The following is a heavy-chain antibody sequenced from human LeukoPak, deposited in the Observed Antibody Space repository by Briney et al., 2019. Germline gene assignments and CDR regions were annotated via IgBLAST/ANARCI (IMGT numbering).Heavy chain of an antibody. V-gene: IGHV1-24*01. CDR3: ATDPKPYYDFWSGYYTLGY. D-gene: IGHD3-3*01. CDR1: GYTLTELS. J-gene: IGHJ4*02. CDR2: FDPEDGET. Sequence: ASVKVSCKVSGYTLTELSMHWVRQAPGKGLEWMGGFDPEDGETIYAQKFQGRVTMTEDTSTDTAYMELSSLRSEDTAVYYCATDPKPYYDFWSGYYTLGYWGQGTLVTVSS.